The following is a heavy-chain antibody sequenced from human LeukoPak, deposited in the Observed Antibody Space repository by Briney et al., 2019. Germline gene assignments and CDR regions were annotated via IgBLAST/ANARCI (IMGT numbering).Heavy chain of an antibody. CDR2: ITHNGRI. D-gene: IGHD4-17*01. CDR1: GASFSGSY. J-gene: IGHJ4*02. Sequence: PPETLSLTCAVYGASFSGSYWSWIRQPPGKGLEWIGEITHNGRINHNPSLRSRVSISVDRSMNQFSLKMTSMTAADTAVYYCATIYGDYSDFDSWGQGTLVTVSS. CDR3: ATIYGDYSDFDS. V-gene: IGHV4-34*01.